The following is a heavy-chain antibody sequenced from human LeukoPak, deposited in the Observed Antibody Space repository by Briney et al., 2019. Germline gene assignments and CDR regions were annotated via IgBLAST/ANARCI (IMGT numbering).Heavy chain of an antibody. CDR1: GFTFSRYW. V-gene: IGHV3-7*01. CDR3: ARQKAVVVVAATPDEDYGDYVDYYYYMDV. Sequence: PGGSLRLSCAASGFTFSRYWMSWVRQAPGKGLEWVANIKEDGSEKYYVDSVKGRLTISRDNAKNSLSLQIKSPRAEDTAVYYCARQKAVVVVAATPDEDYGDYVDYYYYMDVWGKGTTVTVSS. D-gene: IGHD2-15*01. J-gene: IGHJ6*03. CDR2: IKEDGSEK.